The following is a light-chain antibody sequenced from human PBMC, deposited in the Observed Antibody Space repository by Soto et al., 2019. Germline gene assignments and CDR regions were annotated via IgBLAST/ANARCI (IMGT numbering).Light chain of an antibody. CDR3: PQYAGLPRT. J-gene: IGKJ1*01. CDR1: QSVSSNY. Sequence: EIVLTQSPGTVSLSPGERATLSCRASQSVSSNYLAWYQQKPGQAPRLLIYGASSRATGIPDRFSGSGSGTDFTLTISRLEPEDLAVYYCPQYAGLPRTSGQGTKVEIQ. CDR2: GAS. V-gene: IGKV3-20*01.